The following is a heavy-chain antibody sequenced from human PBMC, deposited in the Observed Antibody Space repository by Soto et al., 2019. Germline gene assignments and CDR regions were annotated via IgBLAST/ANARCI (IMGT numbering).Heavy chain of an antibody. CDR1: AYTFTSYF. Sequence: GASVKVSCNASAYTFTSYFISWVRQAPGQGLEWMGWISAYNGNTNYAQKLQGRVTMTTDTSTSTAYMELRSLRSDDTAVYYCARGGYYGSGSLLGYFDYWGQGTLVTVSS. V-gene: IGHV1-18*01. D-gene: IGHD3-10*01. CDR3: ARGGYYGSGSLLGYFDY. CDR2: ISAYNGNT. J-gene: IGHJ4*02.